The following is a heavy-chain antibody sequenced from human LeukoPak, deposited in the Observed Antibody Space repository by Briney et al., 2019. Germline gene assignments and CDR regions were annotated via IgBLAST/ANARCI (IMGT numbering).Heavy chain of an antibody. Sequence: GGSLRLSCAASGFTIISNYMSWVRQAPGRGLEWVSVIYSGGSTYYADSVKGRFTISRDRSKNTLSLQMNSLRAEDTAVYYCARDSTRGNSGYDFDSWGQGTLVTVSS. V-gene: IGHV3-53*01. D-gene: IGHD5-12*01. J-gene: IGHJ4*02. CDR1: GFTIISNY. CDR3: ARDSTRGNSGYDFDS. CDR2: IYSGGST.